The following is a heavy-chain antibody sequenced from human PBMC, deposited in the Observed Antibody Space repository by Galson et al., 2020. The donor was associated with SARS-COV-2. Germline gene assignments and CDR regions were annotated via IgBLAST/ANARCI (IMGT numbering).Heavy chain of an antibody. D-gene: IGHD6-13*01. CDR2: MYYSGSI. CDR1: GGPIRSSDYY. CDR3: AYSSSWETFEY. V-gene: IGHV4-39*01. Sequence: SETLSLTCSVSGGPIRSSDYYWGWIRQPPGKGLEWIGNMYYSGSIYYNPSLESRVRMSEDTSKNQFSLQMSSVTAEDTAVYYCAYSSSWETFEYWGQGILVTVSS. J-gene: IGHJ4*02.